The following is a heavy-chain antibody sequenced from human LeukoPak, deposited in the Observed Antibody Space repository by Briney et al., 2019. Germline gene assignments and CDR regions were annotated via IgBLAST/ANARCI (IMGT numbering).Heavy chain of an antibody. J-gene: IGHJ4*02. D-gene: IGHD5-24*01. CDR2: IWYDGSKK. Sequence: GGSLRLSCAASGFTFSSYGLHWVRQAPGKGLEWVAVIWYDGSKKYYADSVEGRFTISRDDSKNTLYLQMNSLRAEDTAVYYCARDGGSTNYLFDYWGQGTLVTVSS. V-gene: IGHV3-33*01. CDR1: GFTFSSYG. CDR3: ARDGGSTNYLFDY.